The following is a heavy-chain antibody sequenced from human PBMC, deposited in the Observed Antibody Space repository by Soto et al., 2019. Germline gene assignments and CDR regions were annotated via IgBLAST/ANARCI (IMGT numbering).Heavy chain of an antibody. CDR2: IYHSGST. J-gene: IGHJ4*02. V-gene: IGHV4-38-2*02. D-gene: IGHD6-6*01. CDR1: GYSISSGYY. Sequence: AETLSLTCAVSGYSISSGYYWGWIRQPPGKGLEWIGSIYHSGSTYYNPSLKSRVTISVDTSKNQFSLKLSSVTAADTAVYYCARDEYSSSSSFDYWGQGTLVTVSS. CDR3: ARDEYSSSSSFDY.